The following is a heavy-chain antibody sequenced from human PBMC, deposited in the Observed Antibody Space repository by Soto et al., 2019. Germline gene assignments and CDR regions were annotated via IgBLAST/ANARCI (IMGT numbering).Heavy chain of an antibody. V-gene: IGHV3-33*01. D-gene: IGHD3-10*01. Sequence: GGSLRLSCAASGFTFSSYGMHWVRQAPGKGLEWVAVIWYDGSNKYYADSVKGRFTISRDNSKNTLYLQMNSLRAEDTAVYYCARDGGSYYGSGSYYFDYWGQGTRGTVAS. J-gene: IGHJ4*02. CDR2: IWYDGSNK. CDR3: ARDGGSYYGSGSYYFDY. CDR1: GFTFSSYG.